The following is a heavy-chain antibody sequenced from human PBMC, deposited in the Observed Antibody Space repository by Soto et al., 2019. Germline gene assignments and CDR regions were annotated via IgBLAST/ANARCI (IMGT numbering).Heavy chain of an antibody. J-gene: IGHJ4*02. Sequence: QVQLVESGGGVVQPGRSLRLSCAASGFTFRSYGMHWVRQAAGKGLEWVAMISYDGSNKYYADSVKGRFTISRDNSKNTLFLQMNSLGVEDTAVYYCARDILFWQHKVLLFEYWGQGTLVTVSS. CDR2: ISYDGSNK. D-gene: IGHD1-1*01. CDR1: GFTFRSYG. V-gene: IGHV3-30*03. CDR3: ARDILFWQHKVLLFEY.